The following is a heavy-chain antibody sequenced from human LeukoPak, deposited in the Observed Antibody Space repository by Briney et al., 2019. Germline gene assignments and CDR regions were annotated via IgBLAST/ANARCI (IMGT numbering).Heavy chain of an antibody. CDR1: GYTFTSYD. CDR3: ARARWFRELFRDPNWFDP. J-gene: IGHJ5*02. V-gene: IGHV1-8*01. Sequence: GASVKVSCKASGYTFTSYDINWVRQATGQGLEWMGWTNPNSGNTGYAQKFQGRVTMTRNTSISTAYMELSSLRSEDTAVYYCARARWFRELFRDPNWFDPWGQGTLVTVSS. CDR2: TNPNSGNT. D-gene: IGHD3-10*01.